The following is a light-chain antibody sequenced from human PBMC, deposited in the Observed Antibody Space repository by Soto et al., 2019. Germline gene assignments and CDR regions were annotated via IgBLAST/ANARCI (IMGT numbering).Light chain of an antibody. CDR1: QSVRRN. V-gene: IGKV3-15*01. CDR2: GAS. J-gene: IGKJ1*01. Sequence: EIVMKQSPPTLSVSPGERATLSCRASQSVRRNLAWYQHKPGQAPRLLIDGASTRATDIPARFSGGGSGTEFTLTISSLQSEDFAVYYCQQYDSWPRTFGQGTKVEVK. CDR3: QQYDSWPRT.